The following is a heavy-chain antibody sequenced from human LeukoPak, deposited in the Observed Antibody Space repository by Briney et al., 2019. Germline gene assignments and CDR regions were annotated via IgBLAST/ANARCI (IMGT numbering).Heavy chain of an antibody. D-gene: IGHD3-3*01. CDR2: INHSGST. J-gene: IGHJ4*02. CDR3: ARTYDFWSGYKNAFDY. CDR1: GESFSGYY. Sequence: SETLSLTCAVYGESFSGYYWSWIRQPPGKGLEWIGEINHSGSTNYNPSLKSRVTISVDTSKNQFSLKLSSVTAADTAVYYCARTYDFWSGYKNAFDYWGQGTLVTVSS. V-gene: IGHV4-34*01.